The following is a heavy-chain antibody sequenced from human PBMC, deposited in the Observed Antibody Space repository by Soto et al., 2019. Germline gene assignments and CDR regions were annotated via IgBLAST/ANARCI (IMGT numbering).Heavy chain of an antibody. Sequence: SGKGTCKASGYTFTGYYIHWVRQAPGQGLEWMGWINPNNGDTNYARKLQGRVTMTRDTSTSTAYMEMSSLTFDDTAVYYCARHSGYDYVFDYWGQGTLVTVSS. CDR2: INPNNGDT. J-gene: IGHJ4*02. CDR3: ARHSGYDYVFDY. D-gene: IGHD5-12*01. CDR1: GYTFTGYY. V-gene: IGHV1-2*02.